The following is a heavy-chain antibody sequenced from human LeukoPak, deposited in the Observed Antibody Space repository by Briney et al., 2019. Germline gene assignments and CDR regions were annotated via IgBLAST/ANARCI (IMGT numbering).Heavy chain of an antibody. J-gene: IGHJ4*02. Sequence: PSETLSLTCTVSGGSIRRYHWSWIRQPPGKGLEWIGYIHYTGSTKYNPSLKSRVTMSVDTSKNQSSLKVSSVTAADTAVYYCARHDNSDWYVFEYWGQGTLVTVSS. CDR1: GGSIRRYH. CDR2: IHYTGST. CDR3: ARHDNSDWYVFEY. V-gene: IGHV4-59*08. D-gene: IGHD6-13*01.